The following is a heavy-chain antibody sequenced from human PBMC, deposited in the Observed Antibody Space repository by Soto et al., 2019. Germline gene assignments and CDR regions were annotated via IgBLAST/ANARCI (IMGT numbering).Heavy chain of an antibody. CDR2: IWYDGSNK. D-gene: IGHD3-22*01. J-gene: IGHJ3*02. CDR1: GFTFSSYG. CDR3: ARVRNYYDSRDAFDI. V-gene: IGHV3-33*01. Sequence: QVQLVESGGGVVQPGRSLRLSCAASGFTFSSYGMHWVRQAPGKGLEWVAVIWYDGSNKYYADSVKGRFTISRDNSKNTLYLQMNSLRAEDTAVYYCARVRNYYDSRDAFDIWGQGTMVTVSS.